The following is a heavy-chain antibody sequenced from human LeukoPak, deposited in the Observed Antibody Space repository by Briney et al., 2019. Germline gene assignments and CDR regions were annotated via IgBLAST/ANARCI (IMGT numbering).Heavy chain of an antibody. Sequence: GGSLRLSCAASGFSFSVYGMHWVRQAPGKGLEWVAVIGRDGVNQFYTDSVKGRFTISRDNSKSTLYLQMNGLRAEDTAMYYCARDDDYGENGFDVWGQGTTVTVSS. CDR3: ARDDDYGENGFDV. CDR2: IGRDGVNQ. CDR1: GFSFSVYG. V-gene: IGHV3-30*12. J-gene: IGHJ3*01. D-gene: IGHD4/OR15-4a*01.